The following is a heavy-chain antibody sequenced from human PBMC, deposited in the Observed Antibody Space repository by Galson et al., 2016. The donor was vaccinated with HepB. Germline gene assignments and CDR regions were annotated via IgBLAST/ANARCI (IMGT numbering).Heavy chain of an antibody. CDR1: GFTFSSSA. CDR2: ISGGSSTI. V-gene: IGHV3-48*02. J-gene: IGHJ4*02. D-gene: IGHD6-19*01. Sequence: SLRLSCAASGFTFSSSAMNWVRQAPGKGLEWLSHISGGSSTIYYADSVKGRFTVSRDNAKNSLYLQMNSLRDDDTAVHYCAKPFLSSGLYYFDYWGRGTLVTVSS. CDR3: AKPFLSSGLYYFDY.